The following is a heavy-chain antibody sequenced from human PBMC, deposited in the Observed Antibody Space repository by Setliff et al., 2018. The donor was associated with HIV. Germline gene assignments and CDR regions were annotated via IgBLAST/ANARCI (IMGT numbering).Heavy chain of an antibody. Sequence: SETLSLTCAVYGGSLSGYHWSWIRQSLEKGLEWIGEINHSGSTNYNPSLKSRVTMSVDTSKNQFSLKLRSVTAADTAVYYCVRAAYSSSSDWFAPWGQGALVTVSS. CDR1: GGSLSGYH. CDR2: INHSGST. V-gene: IGHV4-34*01. CDR3: VRAAYSSSSDWFAP. J-gene: IGHJ5*02. D-gene: IGHD6-6*01.